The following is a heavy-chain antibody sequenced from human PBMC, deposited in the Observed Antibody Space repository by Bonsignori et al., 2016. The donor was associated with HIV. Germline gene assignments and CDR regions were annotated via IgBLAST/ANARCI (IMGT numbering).Heavy chain of an antibody. Sequence: GGSLRLSCAASGFTFSSYWMSWVRQAPGKGLEWVANIKQDGSEKYYVDSVKGRFTISRDNAKNSLYLQMNSLRAEDTAVYYCATGLGGSYFDYWGQGTLVTVSS. D-gene: IGHD2-15*01. CDR1: GFTFSSYW. J-gene: IGHJ4*02. CDR3: ATGLGGSYFDY. V-gene: IGHV3-7*03. CDR2: IKQDGSEK.